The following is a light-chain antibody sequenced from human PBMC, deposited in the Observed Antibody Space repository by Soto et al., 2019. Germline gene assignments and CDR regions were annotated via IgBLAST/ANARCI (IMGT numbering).Light chain of an antibody. CDR2: GNS. CDR3: QSYDTRLSGSV. CDR1: KFNIGAGYD. V-gene: IGLV1-40*01. Sequence: QSVLTQPPSVSGAPGQGVTISCTGSKFNIGAGYDVHWYQQLPGTAPKLLIHGNSRRPSGVPDRFSGSKSGTSASLAITGLQAEDEADYYCQSYDTRLSGSVFGTGTKLTVL. J-gene: IGLJ1*01.